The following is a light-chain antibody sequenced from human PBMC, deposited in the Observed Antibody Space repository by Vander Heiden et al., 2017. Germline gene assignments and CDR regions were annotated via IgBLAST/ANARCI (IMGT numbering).Light chain of an antibody. Sequence: DIQMTQSPSSLSASVGDRVTITCRASQTISSSLIWYQQKPGKAPKLLIYGASTLLSGVPSRFSGSGSGTDFTLTISSLQPEDFATYYCQQSDSTSVTFGQGTKVEIK. V-gene: IGKV1-39*01. CDR1: QTISSS. CDR2: GAS. J-gene: IGKJ2*01. CDR3: QQSDSTSVT.